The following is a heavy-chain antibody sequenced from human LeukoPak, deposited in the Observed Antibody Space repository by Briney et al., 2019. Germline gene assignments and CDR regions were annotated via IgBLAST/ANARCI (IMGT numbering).Heavy chain of an antibody. CDR3: ARTTLINKGSSFAI. CDR1: GGSITSSY. CDR2: IYYTGDT. D-gene: IGHD3-16*01. Sequence: PSETLRLTCSVSGGSITSSYWSWVRQSPGNGLEWIGYIYYTGDTTYNPSLKGRVTISVDTSKNQFSLKLISLTAADTAVYYCARTTLINKGSSFAIWGQGTLVTVSS. J-gene: IGHJ3*02. V-gene: IGHV4-59*01.